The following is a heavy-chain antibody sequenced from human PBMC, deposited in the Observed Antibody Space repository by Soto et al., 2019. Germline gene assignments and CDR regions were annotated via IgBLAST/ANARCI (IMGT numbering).Heavy chain of an antibody. CDR3: AADWSQCSGSYLYYYYGMDV. CDR1: GFTFTSSA. Sequence: SVKVSCKASGFTFTSSAVQWVRQARGQRLEWIGWIVVGSGNTNYAQKFQERVTITRDMSTSTAYMELSSLRSEDTAVYYCAADWSQCSGSYLYYYYGMDVWGQGTTVTVSS. D-gene: IGHD1-26*01. CDR2: IVVGSGNT. V-gene: IGHV1-58*01. J-gene: IGHJ6*02.